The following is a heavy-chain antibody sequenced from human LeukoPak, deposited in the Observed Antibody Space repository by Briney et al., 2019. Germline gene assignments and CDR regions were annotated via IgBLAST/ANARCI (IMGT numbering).Heavy chain of an antibody. CDR1: GFTFSSYT. J-gene: IGHJ4*02. V-gene: IGHV3-23*01. D-gene: IGHD2-15*01. CDR2: VSGSGGGT. CDR3: ARSGGTYYFDC. Sequence: PGGSLRLSCAASGFTFSSYTMNWVRQAPGKGLEWVSGVSGSGGGTYYADSVKGRFAISRDNSKNTLSLQMNSLRAEDTAAYYCARSGGTYYFDCWGQGTLVTVSS.